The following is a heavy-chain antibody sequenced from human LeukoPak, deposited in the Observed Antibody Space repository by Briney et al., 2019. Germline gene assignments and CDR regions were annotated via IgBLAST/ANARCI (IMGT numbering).Heavy chain of an antibody. CDR2: INPNSGGT. CDR3: AMDIVVVPAAKGGYYYYYMDV. V-gene: IGHV1-2*02. D-gene: IGHD2-2*03. J-gene: IGHJ6*03. Sequence: ASAKVSCKASGYTFTGYYMHWVRQAPGQGLEWMGWINPNSGGTNYAQKFQGRVTMTRDTSISTAYMELSRLRSDDTAVYYCAMDIVVVPAAKGGYYYYYMDVWGKGTTVTVSS. CDR1: GYTFTGYY.